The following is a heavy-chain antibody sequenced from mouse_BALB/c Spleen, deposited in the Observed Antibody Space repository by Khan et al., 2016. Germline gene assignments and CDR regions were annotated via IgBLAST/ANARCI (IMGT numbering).Heavy chain of an antibody. V-gene: IGHV14-3*02. CDR1: GFNINDTY. Sequence: VQLQQSGAELVKPGASVMLSCTASGFNINDTYMHWVKQRFEQGLEWIGRLDPADGNTKYYPKFQRKVTITADTSSNTAYLQHSSLASEDTAVSFCACSPYDCVVGFAYWGQGTLVTVSA. J-gene: IGHJ3*01. D-gene: IGHD2-4*01. CDR2: LDPADGNT. CDR3: ACSPYDCVVGFAY.